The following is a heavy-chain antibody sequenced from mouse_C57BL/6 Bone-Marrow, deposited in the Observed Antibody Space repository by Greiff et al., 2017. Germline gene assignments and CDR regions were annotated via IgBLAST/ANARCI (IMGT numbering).Heavy chain of an antibody. J-gene: IGHJ2*01. CDR3: ATTVVPYYFDY. D-gene: IGHD1-1*01. Sequence: VHVKQSVAELVRPGASVKLSCTASGFNIKNTYMHWVKQRPEQGLEWIGRIDPANGNTKYAPKFQGKAPITADTSSSTAYLQLSSLTSEDTAIYYCATTVVPYYFDYWGQGTTLTVSS. V-gene: IGHV14-3*01. CDR1: GFNIKNTY. CDR2: IDPANGNT.